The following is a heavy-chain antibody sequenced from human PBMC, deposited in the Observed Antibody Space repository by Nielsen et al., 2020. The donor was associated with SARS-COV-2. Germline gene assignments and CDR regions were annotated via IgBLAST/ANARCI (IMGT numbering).Heavy chain of an antibody. CDR1: GFTFDDYG. CDR3: AKRGGVFMITRGGGGALDV. CDR2: ISYEGSKK. Sequence: GGSLRLSCAASGFTFDDYGFNWVRQAPGKGLEWVASISYEGSKKYYADSLEGRFTISTDFSRHTVYLQMNSLRVDDTAIYYCAKRGGVFMITRGGGGALDVWGQGTTVTVS. V-gene: IGHV3-30*18. J-gene: IGHJ6*02. D-gene: IGHD3-16*01.